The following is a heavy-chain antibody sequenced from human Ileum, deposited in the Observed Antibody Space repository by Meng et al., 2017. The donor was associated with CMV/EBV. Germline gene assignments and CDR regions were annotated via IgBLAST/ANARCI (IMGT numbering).Heavy chain of an antibody. J-gene: IGHJ4*02. CDR1: SSSSSNW. CDR2: IYHSGST. V-gene: IGHV4-4*02. Sequence: SSSSSNWWSWVRQPPGKGLEWIGEIYHSGSTNYNPSLKSRVTISVDKSKNQFSLKLSSVTAADTAVYYCASRNYYDSSGYPHYFDYWGQGTLVTVSS. CDR3: ASRNYYDSSGYPHYFDY. D-gene: IGHD3-22*01.